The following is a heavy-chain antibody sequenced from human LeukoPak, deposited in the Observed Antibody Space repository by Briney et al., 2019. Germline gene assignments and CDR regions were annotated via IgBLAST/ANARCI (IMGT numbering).Heavy chain of an antibody. D-gene: IGHD1-14*01. CDR3: ARVPEPTIKPLYYYGIDV. Sequence: NSGGSLRLSCAASGFTFSSYAMSWVRLAPGKGLEWISYTNGRGSYTRFADSVKGRFIISRDNAKNSLSLQMNSLRVEDTAVYYCARVPEPTIKPLYYYGIDVWGQGTTVTVSS. J-gene: IGHJ6*02. V-gene: IGHV3-21*01. CDR2: TNGRGSYT. CDR1: GFTFSSYA.